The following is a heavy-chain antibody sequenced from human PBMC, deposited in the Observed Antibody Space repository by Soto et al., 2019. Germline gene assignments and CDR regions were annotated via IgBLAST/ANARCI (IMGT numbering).Heavy chain of an antibody. J-gene: IGHJ4*02. CDR1: GFTLSNFP. CDR3: TTDYGSGWSFAF. D-gene: IGHD6-19*01. V-gene: IGHV3-48*01. CDR2: ISRSGSAT. Sequence: EVRLVESGGGLVQPGGSLRLSCEASGFTLSNFPMSWVRQAPGKGLEWVSHISRSGSATYYADSVKGRFTITRDKAKNSLNLHLNSLRVEDKAVYYCTTDYGSGWSFAFWGQGTLVSVSS.